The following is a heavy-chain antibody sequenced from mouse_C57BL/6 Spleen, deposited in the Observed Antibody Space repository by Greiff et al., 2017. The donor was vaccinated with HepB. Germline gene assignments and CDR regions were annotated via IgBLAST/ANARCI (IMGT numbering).Heavy chain of an antibody. D-gene: IGHD2-4*01. CDR1: GYTFTSYT. J-gene: IGHJ3*01. Sequence: VKLVESGAELARPGASVKMSCKASGYTFTSYTMHWVKQRPGQGLEWIGYINPSSGYTKYNQKFKDKATLTADKSSSTAYMQLSSLTSEDSAVYYCARRDDYDGGFAYWGQGTLVTVSA. CDR3: ARRDDYDGGFAY. V-gene: IGHV1-4*01. CDR2: INPSSGYT.